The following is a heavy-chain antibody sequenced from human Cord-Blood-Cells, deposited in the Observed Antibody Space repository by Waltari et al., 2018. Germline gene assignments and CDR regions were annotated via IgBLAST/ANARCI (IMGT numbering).Heavy chain of an antibody. CDR2: IYTSGST. Sequence: QVQLQESGPGLVKPSETLSLTCTVSGGSISSYYWRWIRQPAGKGLEWIGRIYTSGSTNYNPSLKSRVTMSVDTSKNQFSLKLSSVTAADTAVYYCARDSSGWYYYYYYMDVWGKGTTVTVSS. D-gene: IGHD6-19*01. CDR3: ARDSSGWYYYYYYMDV. V-gene: IGHV4-4*07. CDR1: GGSISSYY. J-gene: IGHJ6*03.